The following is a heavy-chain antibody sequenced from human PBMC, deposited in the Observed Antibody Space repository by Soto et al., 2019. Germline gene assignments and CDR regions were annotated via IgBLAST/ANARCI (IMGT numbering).Heavy chain of an antibody. CDR2: IIPIFGKA. Sequence: QVQLVQSGAEVKKPGSSVKVSCKASGGTFSSYAISWVRQAPGQGLEWMGGIIPIFGKANYAQKFQGRVTITAQEPTSTAYMELSSLRSEDTAEYYCANLPRIPYSSGWSDYYCYGMDVWGQGTTVTVSS. CDR1: GGTFSSYA. D-gene: IGHD6-19*01. V-gene: IGHV1-69*01. J-gene: IGHJ6*02. CDR3: ANLPRIPYSSGWSDYYCYGMDV.